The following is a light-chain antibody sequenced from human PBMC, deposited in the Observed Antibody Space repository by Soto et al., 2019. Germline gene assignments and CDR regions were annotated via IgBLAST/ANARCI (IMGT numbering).Light chain of an antibody. V-gene: IGLV1-40*01. Sequence: QSVLTQPPSLSGAPGQRVTISCTGSSSNIGAGFDVHWYQQVPGTAPRLLINANTNRPSGVPDRFSGSKSGTSASLAITGLQPEDEADYFCQSYDSRLSGYVFGSGTKVTVL. CDR3: QSYDSRLSGYV. J-gene: IGLJ1*01. CDR2: ANT. CDR1: SSNIGAGFD.